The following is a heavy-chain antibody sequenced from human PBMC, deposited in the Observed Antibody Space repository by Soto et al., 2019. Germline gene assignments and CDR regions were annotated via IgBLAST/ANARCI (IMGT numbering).Heavy chain of an antibody. CDR3: ARDQVRSSGYRTTWGYSYGMDV. V-gene: IGHV3-74*01. CDR1: GFTFSSYW. Sequence: EVQLVESGGGLVQPGGSLRLSCAASGFTFSSYWMHWVRQAPGKGLVWVSRINSDGSSTSYADSVKGRFTISIDNAKNKLYLQMNSMRAEDKAVYYCARDQVRSSGYRTTWGYSYGMDVWGQGTTVTVSS. J-gene: IGHJ6*02. CDR2: INSDGSST. D-gene: IGHD3-22*01.